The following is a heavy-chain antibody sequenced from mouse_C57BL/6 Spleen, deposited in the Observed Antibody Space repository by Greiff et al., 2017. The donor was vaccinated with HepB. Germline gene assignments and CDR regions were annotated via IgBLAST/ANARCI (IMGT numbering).Heavy chain of an antibody. CDR1: GFSLTSYG. V-gene: IGHV2-6*03. J-gene: IGHJ4*01. CDR2: IWSDGST. D-gene: IGHD2-5*01. Sequence: VQLQQSGPGLVAPSQSLSITCTVSGFSLTSYGVHWVRQPPGKGLEWLVVIWSDGSTTYNSALKSRLSISKDNSKSQVFLKMNSLQTDDTAMYYCARYGTYYSNSHYYAMDDWGQGTSVTVSS. CDR3: ARYGTYYSNSHYYAMDD.